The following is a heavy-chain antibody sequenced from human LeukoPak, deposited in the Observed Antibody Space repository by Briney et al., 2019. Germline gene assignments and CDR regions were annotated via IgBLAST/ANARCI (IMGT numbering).Heavy chain of an antibody. CDR1: GFTVSSNY. J-gene: IGHJ4*02. CDR3: ARDAAAQQLVHYFDY. CDR2: IYSGGST. Sequence: PGGSLRLSCAASGFTVSSNYMSWVRQAPREGLEWVSLIYSGGSTYYADSVKGRFTISRDNSKNTLYLQMNSLRAEDTAVYYCARDAAAQQLVHYFDYWGQGTLVTVSS. V-gene: IGHV3-53*01. D-gene: IGHD6-13*01.